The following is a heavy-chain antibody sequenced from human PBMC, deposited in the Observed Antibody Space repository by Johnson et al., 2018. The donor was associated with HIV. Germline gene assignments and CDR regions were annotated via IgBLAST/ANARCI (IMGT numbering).Heavy chain of an antibody. CDR2: ISWDGGST. D-gene: IGHD1-26*01. CDR1: GFTFDDYT. CDR3: AKDMGRYSGSYQGAYDI. J-gene: IGHJ3*02. Sequence: VQLVESGGVVVQPGGSLRLSCAASGFTFDDYTMHWVRQAPGKGLEWVSLISWDGGSTYYADSVKGRFTISRDNSKNSLYLQMNSLRTEDTALYYCAKDMGRYSGSYQGAYDIWGQGTMVTVSS. V-gene: IGHV3-43*01.